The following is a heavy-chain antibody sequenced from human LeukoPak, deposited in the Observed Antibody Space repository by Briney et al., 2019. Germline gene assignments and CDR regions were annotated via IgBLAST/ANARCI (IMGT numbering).Heavy chain of an antibody. D-gene: IGHD2-2*01. CDR1: GYTFTGRY. V-gene: IGHV1-2*02. CDR3: ARGNIVVVPPASVFDP. CDR2: INPNSGDT. Sequence: ASVKVSCKASGYTFTGRYIHWVRQAPGQGLEWMGWINPNSGDTNYAQKFQGRVTMTRDTSIGTAYMELRSLRSDDTAVYYCARGNIVVVPPASVFDPWGQGTLVTVSS. J-gene: IGHJ5*02.